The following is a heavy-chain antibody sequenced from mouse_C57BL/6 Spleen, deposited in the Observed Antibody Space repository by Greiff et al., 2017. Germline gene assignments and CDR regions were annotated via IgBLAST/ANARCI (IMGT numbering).Heavy chain of an antibody. V-gene: IGHV1-42*01. CDR1: GYSFTGYY. CDR2: INPSTGGT. Sequence: VQLQQSGPELVKPGASVKISCKASGYSFTGYYMNWVKQSPEKSLEWIGEINPSTGGTTYNQKFKAKATLTVDKSSSTAYMQLKSLTAEDSAVYCGARAVVGDYWGQGTTLTVSS. D-gene: IGHD1-1*01. CDR3: ARAVVGDY. J-gene: IGHJ2*01.